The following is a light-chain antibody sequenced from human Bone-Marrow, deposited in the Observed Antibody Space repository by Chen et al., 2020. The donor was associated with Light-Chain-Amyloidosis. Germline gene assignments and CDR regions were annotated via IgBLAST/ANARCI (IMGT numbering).Light chain of an antibody. CDR3: QVWDRSSDRPV. V-gene: IGLV3-21*02. J-gene: IGLJ3*02. Sequence: SYVLTQPSSVSVAPGQTATISCGGNNIGSTSVHWYQQTPGQAPLLVVYYDSDRPSGIPERLSGSNSGNTDTLTISRVEAGDEADYYCQVWDRSSDRPVFGGGTKLTVL. CDR2: YDS. CDR1: NIGSTS.